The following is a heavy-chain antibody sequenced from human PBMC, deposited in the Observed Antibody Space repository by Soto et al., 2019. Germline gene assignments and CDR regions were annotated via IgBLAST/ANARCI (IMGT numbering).Heavy chain of an antibody. CDR1: GGSINNHY. D-gene: IGHD7-27*01. Sequence: QVHLQESGPGLVKPSETLSLTCTVSGGSINNHYCSWIRQPPGKGLEWIGYIYYTRSTNYNPSLKSRVTMSVDTSKNQFSLNLTSLTAADTAIYYCARANWYSEYWGQGTLVTVSS. CDR2: IYYTRST. J-gene: IGHJ4*02. V-gene: IGHV4-59*11. CDR3: ARANWYSEY.